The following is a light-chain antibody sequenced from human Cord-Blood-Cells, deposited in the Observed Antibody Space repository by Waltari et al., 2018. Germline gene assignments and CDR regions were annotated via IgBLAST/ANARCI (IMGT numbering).Light chain of an antibody. CDR3: SSYTSSSTLRV. CDR1: SSDVGGYNY. J-gene: IGLJ1*01. Sequence: QSALTQPASVSGSPGQSIIISCTGTSSDVGGYNYVSWYQQHPGKAPKLMIYDVSKRPSGVSNRFSGSKSGNTASLTISGLQAEDEADYYCSSYTSSSTLRVFGTGTKVTVL. V-gene: IGLV2-14*01. CDR2: DVS.